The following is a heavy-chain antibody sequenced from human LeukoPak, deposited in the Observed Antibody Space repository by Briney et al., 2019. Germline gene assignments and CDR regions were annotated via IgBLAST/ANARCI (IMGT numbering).Heavy chain of an antibody. CDR1: GFTFSSYG. J-gene: IGHJ4*02. V-gene: IGHV3-30*18. D-gene: IGHD3-9*01. CDR3: AKDSLEGYDILTGYQDY. Sequence: GGSLRLSCAASGFTFSSYGMHWVRQAPGKGLEWVAVISYDGSNKYYADSVKGRFTISRDNSKNTLYLQMNSLRAEDTAVYYCAKDSLEGYDILTGYQDYWGQGTLVTVSS. CDR2: ISYDGSNK.